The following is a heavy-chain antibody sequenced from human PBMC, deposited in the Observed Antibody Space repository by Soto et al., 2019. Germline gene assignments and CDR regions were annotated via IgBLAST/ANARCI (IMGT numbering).Heavy chain of an antibody. V-gene: IGHV1-69*02. CDR3: ATGALGGRQQLVRDAFDF. J-gene: IGHJ3*01. D-gene: IGHD3-16*01. CDR1: GGTFDSYS. CDR2: VAPIFDFS. Sequence: QVQLVQSGAEVKKPGSSLRVSCRASGGTFDSYSISWVRQAPGQGLEWLGKVAPIFDFSRYAPKCQGRVTMTADKSTSIAYRDLSGLTSQDTAVYYCATGALGGRQQLVRDAFDFWGQGTKVTVSS.